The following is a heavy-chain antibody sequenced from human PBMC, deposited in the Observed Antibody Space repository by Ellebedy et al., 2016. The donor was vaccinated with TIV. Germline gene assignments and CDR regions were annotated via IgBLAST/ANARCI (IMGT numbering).Heavy chain of an antibody. J-gene: IGHJ4*02. D-gene: IGHD4-23*01. Sequence: GESLKISCAASGFTFSSYNMTWVRQAPGKGLEWVSVIYSGGSTYYADSVKGRFTISRDNSKNTLYLQMNSLRAEDTAVYYCARDPYGGNLLVYWGQGTLVTVSS. V-gene: IGHV3-53*01. CDR3: ARDPYGGNLLVY. CDR2: IYSGGST. CDR1: GFTFSSYN.